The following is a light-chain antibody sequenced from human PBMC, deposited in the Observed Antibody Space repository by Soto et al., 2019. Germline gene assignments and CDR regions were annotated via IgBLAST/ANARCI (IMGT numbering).Light chain of an antibody. Sequence: DIHMTQSPSSLSASVGDRVTITCRASQSISYYLNRYQHKPAKATKLLIYAASRFQSGVTSRLSVSGSSTDFTLTITGLHPEDFETYDCQQGYSTLLTFGRGTKVEVK. CDR3: QQGYSTLLT. V-gene: IGKV1-39*01. CDR1: QSISYY. CDR2: AAS. J-gene: IGKJ4*01.